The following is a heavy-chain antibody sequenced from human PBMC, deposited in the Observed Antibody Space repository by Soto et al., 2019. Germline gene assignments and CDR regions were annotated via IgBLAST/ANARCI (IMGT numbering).Heavy chain of an antibody. V-gene: IGHV3-23*01. Sequence: EVHLLDSGGGLVQPGGSLRLSCAASGFTFRNYVMSWVRQAPGKGLEWVSSISGSGDNTYYADSVKGRFTISRDNSKNTLFLQMNSLRAEDTAVYYCAKLTLVLALGFDYWVQGTLVTVSS. J-gene: IGHJ4*02. CDR3: AKLTLVLALGFDY. D-gene: IGHD3-10*01. CDR2: ISGSGDNT. CDR1: GFTFRNYV.